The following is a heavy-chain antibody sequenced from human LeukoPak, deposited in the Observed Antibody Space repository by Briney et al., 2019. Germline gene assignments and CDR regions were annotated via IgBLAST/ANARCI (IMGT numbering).Heavy chain of an antibody. J-gene: IGHJ3*02. V-gene: IGHV3-7*01. Sequence: GGSLRLSCAASGFTFSSHWMSWVRQAPGKGLEWVANIKQDGSEKYYVDSVKGRFTISRDNAKNSLYLQMNSLRAEDTAVYYCARYCTNGVCPAEAAFDIWGQGTMITVSS. CDR3: ARYCTNGVCPAEAAFDI. CDR2: IKQDGSEK. CDR1: GFTFSSHW. D-gene: IGHD2-8*01.